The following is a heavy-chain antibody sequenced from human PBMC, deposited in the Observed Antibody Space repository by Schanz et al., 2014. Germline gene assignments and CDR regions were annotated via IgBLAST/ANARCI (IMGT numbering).Heavy chain of an antibody. V-gene: IGHV1-18*01. D-gene: IGHD4-17*01. CDR3: ATLDYADSVS. Sequence: QVQLVQSGAEVRKPGASVKVSCKASGYTFISYGISWVRQAPGQGLEWLGWISGSNGNTNYAQKLQGRVTMTADTSTSTAYMDLRSLRSDDAAVYYCATLDYADSVSWGQGTLVTVSS. CDR2: ISGSNGNT. J-gene: IGHJ5*02. CDR1: GYTFISYG.